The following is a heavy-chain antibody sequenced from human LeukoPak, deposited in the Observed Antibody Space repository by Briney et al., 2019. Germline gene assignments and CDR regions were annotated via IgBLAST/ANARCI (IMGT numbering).Heavy chain of an antibody. Sequence: GGSLRLSCAASGFTFSSYGMSWVRQAPGKGLEWVSAISGSGGSTYYADSVKGRFTISRDNSKNTLYLQMNSLRAEDTAVYYCAKEMEKEQQLPTWWFDPWGQGTLVTVSS. CDR2: ISGSGGST. CDR3: AKEMEKEQQLPTWWFDP. V-gene: IGHV3-23*01. CDR1: GFTFSSYG. D-gene: IGHD6-13*01. J-gene: IGHJ5*02.